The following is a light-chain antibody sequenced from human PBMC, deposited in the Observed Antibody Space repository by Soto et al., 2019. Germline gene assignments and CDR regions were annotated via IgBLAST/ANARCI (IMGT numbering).Light chain of an antibody. J-gene: IGKJ5*01. CDR3: QHRSIWPVS. CDR2: DAS. Sequence: EIVLTQSPATLSLSPGERATLSCRASQSVRSFLFWYQQKSGQAPRLLIYDASNRATGIPARFSGSGSGTDFTLTISSLEPEDFAVDYCQHRSIWPVSFGQGTRLEIK. CDR1: QSVRSF. V-gene: IGKV3-11*01.